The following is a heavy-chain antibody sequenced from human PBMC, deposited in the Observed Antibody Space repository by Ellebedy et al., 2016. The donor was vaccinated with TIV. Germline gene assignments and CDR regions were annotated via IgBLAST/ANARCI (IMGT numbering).Heavy chain of an antibody. Sequence: GGSLRLXCAASGFTFSTYWMSWVRQAPGKGLEWVANINQGGSETYYVDSVKGRFTISRDNAKNSLYLQMNSLRAEDTAVYYCVRDKIVGATIFDYWGQGTLVTVSS. V-gene: IGHV3-7*01. CDR1: GFTFSTYW. CDR2: INQGGSET. D-gene: IGHD1-26*01. J-gene: IGHJ4*02. CDR3: VRDKIVGATIFDY.